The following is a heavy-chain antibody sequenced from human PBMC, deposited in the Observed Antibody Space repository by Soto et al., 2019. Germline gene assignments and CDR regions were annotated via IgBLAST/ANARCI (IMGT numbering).Heavy chain of an antibody. Sequence: GGSLRLSCAASGFTFSSYAMSWVRQAPGKGLEWVSAISGSGGSTYYADSVKGRFTISRDNSKNTLYLQMNSLRAEDTAVYYCAMTRRWANYYFDYWGQGTLVTVSS. CDR2: ISGSGGST. D-gene: IGHD1-26*01. CDR3: AMTRRWANYYFDY. J-gene: IGHJ4*02. V-gene: IGHV3-23*01. CDR1: GFTFSSYA.